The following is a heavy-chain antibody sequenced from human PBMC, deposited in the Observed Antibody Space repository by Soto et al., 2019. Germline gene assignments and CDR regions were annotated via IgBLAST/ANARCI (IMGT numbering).Heavy chain of an antibody. J-gene: IGHJ6*02. V-gene: IGHV1-18*01. CDR3: GRCRTDSYALDV. CDR2: ISPYTGRT. CDR1: GYCFTSYG. Sequence: ASVKVSCKASGYCFTSYGIAWVRQVPGQGPEWMGWISPYTGRTNYAQYVKGRVVMTTDISTNTVYLELRSLTSDDTAMYYCGRCRTDSYALDVWGQGTTVTVSS. D-gene: IGHD5-18*01.